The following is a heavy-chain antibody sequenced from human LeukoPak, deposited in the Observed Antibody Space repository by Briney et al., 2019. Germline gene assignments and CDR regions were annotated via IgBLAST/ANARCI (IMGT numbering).Heavy chain of an antibody. V-gene: IGHV3-23*01. CDR3: AKCSDYGVTDYFDY. D-gene: IGHD4-17*01. CDR2: ISGSGGST. CDR1: GFTFSSYA. Sequence: GGSLRLSCAASGFTFSSYAMTWVRQAPGKGLEWVSAISGSGGSTYYADSVKGRFTISRDNSKNTLYLQMNSLRAEDTAVYSCAKCSDYGVTDYFDYWGQGTLVTVSS. J-gene: IGHJ4*02.